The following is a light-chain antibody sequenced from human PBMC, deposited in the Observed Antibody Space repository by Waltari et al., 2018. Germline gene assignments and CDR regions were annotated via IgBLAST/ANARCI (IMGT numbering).Light chain of an antibody. V-gene: IGKV1-5*03. Sequence: DIQMNQSTSTLSASVGDRVTITCRASQSLSNWLAWYQQKTGKDPKVLIYKASTLESGVPSRFSGSVSGTEFTLTISSLQPDDFATYYCQQYRNLWTFGQGTKVEIK. CDR1: QSLSNW. CDR3: QQYRNLWT. CDR2: KAS. J-gene: IGKJ1*01.